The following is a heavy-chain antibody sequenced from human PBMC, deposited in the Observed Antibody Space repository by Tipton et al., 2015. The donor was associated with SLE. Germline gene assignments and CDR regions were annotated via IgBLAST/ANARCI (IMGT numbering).Heavy chain of an antibody. CDR2: INPKTGDT. Sequence: QLVQSGAEVKKPGASVKVSCKASGYTFSGYYLHWVRLAPGHGLEWMGRINPKTGDTKYAQKFQGRVTMTGDTSINTAYMEVNSLRADDTAVYYCARGRSKWEPNSDHWGQGTLVTVSS. V-gene: IGHV1-2*06. CDR3: ARGRSKWEPNSDH. CDR1: GYTFSGYY. D-gene: IGHD1-26*01. J-gene: IGHJ5*02.